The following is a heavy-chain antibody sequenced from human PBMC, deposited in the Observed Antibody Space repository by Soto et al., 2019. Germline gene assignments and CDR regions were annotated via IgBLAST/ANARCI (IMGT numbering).Heavy chain of an antibody. D-gene: IGHD3-22*01. CDR3: ARGGYYDSSGSRNYYYYGMNV. Sequence: QAQLVQSGAEVKKPGASVKVSCKASGYTFTSYGINWVRQAPGQGLEWLGWISAYDGNTKYAQSVQGRVSMTTDTSTKTAYMELRSLRSDDTAMYYCARGGYYDSSGSRNYYYYGMNVCGQGTTVSVSS. V-gene: IGHV1-18*04. CDR1: GYTFTSYG. CDR2: ISAYDGNT. J-gene: IGHJ6*02.